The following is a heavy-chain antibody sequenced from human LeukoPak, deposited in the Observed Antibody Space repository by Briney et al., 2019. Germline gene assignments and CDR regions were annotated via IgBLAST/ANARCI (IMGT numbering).Heavy chain of an antibody. Sequence: ASVKVSCKASGGTFSSYAISWVRQAPGQGLEWMGGIIPIFGTANYAQKFQGRVTITTDESTSTAYMELSSLRSEDTAVYYCASFKSSSSWFDPWGQGTLVTVSS. J-gene: IGHJ5*02. CDR3: ASFKSSSSWFDP. V-gene: IGHV1-69*05. CDR1: GGTFSSYA. D-gene: IGHD6-6*01. CDR2: IIPIFGTA.